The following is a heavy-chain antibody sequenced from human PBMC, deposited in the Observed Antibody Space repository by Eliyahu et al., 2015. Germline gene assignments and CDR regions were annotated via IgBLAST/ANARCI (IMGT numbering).Heavy chain of an antibody. Sequence: QVQLQQWGAGLLKPSETLSXTCAVYGGSFSGYYWSWIRQPPGKGLEWXGEINHSGSTNYNPSLKSRVTISVDTSKNQFSLKLSSVTAADTAVYYCARDHDVEEGITGNNSALDYWGQGTLVTVSS. CDR2: INHSGST. D-gene: IGHD1-20*01. V-gene: IGHV4-34*01. CDR3: ARDHDVEEGITGNNSALDY. J-gene: IGHJ4*02. CDR1: GGSFSGYY.